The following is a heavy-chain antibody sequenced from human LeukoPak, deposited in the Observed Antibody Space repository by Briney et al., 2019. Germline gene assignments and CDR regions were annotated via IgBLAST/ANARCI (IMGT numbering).Heavy chain of an antibody. D-gene: IGHD3-10*01. CDR1: GFTFSSYG. V-gene: IGHV3-33*08. CDR2: IWSDGSNK. J-gene: IGHJ4*02. CDR3: ARDSYYGSGSYPFDY. Sequence: GGSLRLSCAASGFTFSSYGMHWVRQAPGKGLEWVAVIWSDGSNKYYADSVKGRFTISRDNSKNTLYLQMNSLRAEDTAVYYCARDSYYGSGSYPFDYWGQGTLVTVSS.